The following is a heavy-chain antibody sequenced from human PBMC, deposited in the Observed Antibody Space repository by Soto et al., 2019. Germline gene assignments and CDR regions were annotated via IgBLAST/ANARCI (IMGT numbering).Heavy chain of an antibody. J-gene: IGHJ5*02. V-gene: IGHV2-26*01. Sequence: SGPTLVNPTETLTLTCTVSGFSLSNARMGVSWIRQPPGKALEWLAHIFSNDEKSYSTSLKSRLTISKDTSKSQVVLTMTNMDPVDTATYYCARHQSRGYCSSTSCHYNWFDPWGQGTLVTVSS. CDR1: GFSLSNARMG. CDR2: IFSNDEK. CDR3: ARHQSRGYCSSTSCHYNWFDP. D-gene: IGHD2-2*03.